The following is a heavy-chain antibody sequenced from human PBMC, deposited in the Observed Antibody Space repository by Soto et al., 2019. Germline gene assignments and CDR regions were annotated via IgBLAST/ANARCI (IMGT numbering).Heavy chain of an antibody. V-gene: IGHV3-33*01. Sequence: QVQLVESGGGVVQPGRSLRLSCAASGFTFSSYGMHWVRQAPGKGLEWVAVIWYDGSNKYYADSVKGHFTISRDNSKNTLYLQMHSLRAEDTAVYYGARNITGTTFASDYWGQGTLVTVSS. J-gene: IGHJ4*02. CDR3: ARNITGTTFASDY. CDR1: GFTFSSYG. CDR2: IWYDGSNK. D-gene: IGHD1-7*01.